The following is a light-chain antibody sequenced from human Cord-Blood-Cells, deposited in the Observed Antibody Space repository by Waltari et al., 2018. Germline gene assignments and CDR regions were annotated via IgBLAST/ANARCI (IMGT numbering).Light chain of an antibody. Sequence: QSALTQPRSVSGSPGQSVTISCTGTSSDVGGYNYVPWYQQHPGKAPKLMFYDVIKRPSGVPDRFSGSKSGNTASLTISGLQAEDEADYYCCSYAGSYTWVFGGGTKLTVL. V-gene: IGLV2-11*01. CDR2: DVI. CDR3: CSYAGSYTWV. J-gene: IGLJ3*02. CDR1: SSDVGGYNY.